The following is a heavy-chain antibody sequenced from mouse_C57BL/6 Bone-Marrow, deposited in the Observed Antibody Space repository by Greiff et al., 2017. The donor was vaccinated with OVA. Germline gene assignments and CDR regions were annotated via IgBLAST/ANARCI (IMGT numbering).Heavy chain of an antibody. J-gene: IGHJ2*01. D-gene: IGHD2-1*01. Sequence: QVHVKQSGAELVRPGTSVKMSCKASGYTFTNYWIGWAKQRPGHGLEWIGDIYPGGGYTNYNEKFKGKATLTADKSSSTAYMQFSSLTSEDSAIYYCAIYYGNPYYFDYWGQGTTLTVSS. CDR2: IYPGGGYT. V-gene: IGHV1-63*01. CDR3: AIYYGNPYYFDY. CDR1: GYTFTNYW.